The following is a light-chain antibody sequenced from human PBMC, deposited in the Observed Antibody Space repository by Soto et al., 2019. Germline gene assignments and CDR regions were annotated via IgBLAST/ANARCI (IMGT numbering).Light chain of an antibody. J-gene: IGKJ5*01. Sequence: EIVLTQSPGSLSLSAGEGSTLSCRASETIKKKYLAWYQQQPGQAPRLIIYAASRRATGIPDRFSGGVSGTDVTITISRLENEDSSVFYGQQYAESPITFGQGTRLEIK. CDR1: ETIKKKY. V-gene: IGKV3-20*01. CDR3: QQYAESPIT. CDR2: AAS.